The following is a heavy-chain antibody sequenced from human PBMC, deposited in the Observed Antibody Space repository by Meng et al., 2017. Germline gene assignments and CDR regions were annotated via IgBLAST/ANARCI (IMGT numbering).Heavy chain of an antibody. CDR3: ASQALVRDKNKPIDY. CDR1: GGSFSGYC. V-gene: IGHV4-34*01. CDR2: INHSGST. Sequence: QGELLRWGAGVLKPSGTLSLTCAVYGGSFSGYCWSWIRQHPGKGLEWIGEINHSGSTNYNPSLKSRVTISVDTSKNQFSLKLSSVTAADTAVYYCASQALVRDKNKPIDYWSQGTLVTVSS. D-gene: IGHD3-10*01. J-gene: IGHJ4*02.